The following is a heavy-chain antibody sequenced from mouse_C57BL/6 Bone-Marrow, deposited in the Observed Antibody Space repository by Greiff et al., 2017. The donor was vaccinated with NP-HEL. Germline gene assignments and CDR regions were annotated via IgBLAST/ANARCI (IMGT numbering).Heavy chain of an antibody. Sequence: QVQLQQSGAELARPGASVKLSCKASGYTFTSYGISWVKQRTGQGLEWIGEIYPRSGNTYYNEKFKGKATLTADKSSSTAYMELRSLTSEDSAVYFCARDHYYGSSTYYFDYWGQGTTLTVSS. D-gene: IGHD1-1*01. CDR2: IYPRSGNT. V-gene: IGHV1-81*01. CDR1: GYTFTSYG. J-gene: IGHJ2*01. CDR3: ARDHYYGSSTYYFDY.